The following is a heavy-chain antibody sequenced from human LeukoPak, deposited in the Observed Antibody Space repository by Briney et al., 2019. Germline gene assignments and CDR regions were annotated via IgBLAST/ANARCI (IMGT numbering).Heavy chain of an antibody. V-gene: IGHV4-4*02. J-gene: IGHJ6*03. D-gene: IGHD3-22*01. Sequence: PSGTLSLTCAVSGGSISSSNWWSWVRQPPGEGLEWIGEIYHSGSTNYNPSLKSRVTISVDKSKNQFSLKLSSVTAADTAVYYCARGLYDSNYYYYYYMDVWGKGTTVTVSS. CDR1: GGSISSSNW. CDR2: IYHSGST. CDR3: ARGLYDSNYYYYYYMDV.